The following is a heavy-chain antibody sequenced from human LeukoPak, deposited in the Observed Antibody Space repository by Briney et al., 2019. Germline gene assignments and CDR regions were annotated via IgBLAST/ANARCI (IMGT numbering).Heavy chain of an antibody. D-gene: IGHD1-26*01. J-gene: IGHJ4*02. CDR1: GFTFDDYA. CDR3: AKDGGRNFDY. Sequence: PRGSLRLSCAASGFTFDDYAMHWVRQAPGEGLEWVSLISGDDGSTYYADSVKGRFTISRDNSKNSLYLQMNSLRTEDTALYYCAKDGGRNFDYWGQGTLVTVSS. CDR2: ISGDDGST. V-gene: IGHV3-43*02.